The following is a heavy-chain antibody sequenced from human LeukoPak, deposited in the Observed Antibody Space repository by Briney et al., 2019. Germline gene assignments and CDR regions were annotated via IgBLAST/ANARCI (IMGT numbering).Heavy chain of an antibody. CDR1: GYTFTSYG. V-gene: IGHV1-18*01. Sequence: GASVKVSCKASGYTFTSYGISWVRQAPGQGLEWMGWISAYNGNTNYAQKLQGRVTMTRNTSISTAYMELSSLRSEDTAVYYCARVGDYNAFDIWGQGTMVTVSS. D-gene: IGHD4-17*01. J-gene: IGHJ3*02. CDR3: ARVGDYNAFDI. CDR2: ISAYNGNT.